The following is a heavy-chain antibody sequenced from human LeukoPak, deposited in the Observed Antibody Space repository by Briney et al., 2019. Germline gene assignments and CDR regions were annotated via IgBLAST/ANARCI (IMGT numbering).Heavy chain of an antibody. Sequence: GGSLRLSCAASGFTFSSYSMNWDRQALGKGLEWVSSISSSNSYIYYADSVKGRFTISRDNAEHSGYLQMNSLDAPDASLYCPTRDQITVVSSWERGMDVWGQGTTVTVSS. CDR1: GFTFSSYS. CDR3: TRDQITVVSSWERGMDV. CDR2: ISSSNSYI. V-gene: IGHV3-21*01. D-gene: IGHD2-21*01. J-gene: IGHJ6*02.